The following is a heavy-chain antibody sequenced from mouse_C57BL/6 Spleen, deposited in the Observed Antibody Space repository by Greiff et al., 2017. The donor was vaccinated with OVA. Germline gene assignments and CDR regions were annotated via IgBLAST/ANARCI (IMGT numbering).Heavy chain of an antibody. V-gene: IGHV1-85*01. CDR1: GYTFTSYD. J-gene: IGHJ3*01. CDR2: IYPRDGDT. CDR3: SRGGNYAWFAY. Sequence: QVQLQQSGPELVKPGASVKLSCKASGYTFTSYDINWVKQRPGQGLEWIGWIYPRDGDTNYNGKFKGKATRTADKSSSTAYMQLSSLTSEDSAVYFCSRGGNYAWFAYWGQGTLVTVSA. D-gene: IGHD2-1*01.